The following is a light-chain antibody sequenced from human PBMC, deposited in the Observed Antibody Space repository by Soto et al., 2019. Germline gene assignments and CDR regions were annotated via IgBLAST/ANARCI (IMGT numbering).Light chain of an antibody. CDR2: ATS. Sequence: EIVLTQSPATLSLSPGERATLSCRARQSVTKSLAWSQQKPGQAPRLLIFATSHRATDIPTRFSGSGSETDFTLTISSLEPEDFAVYYCQQRSDWPPSLTFGGGPKGEIK. V-gene: IGKV3-11*01. CDR3: QQRSDWPPSLT. CDR1: QSVTKS. J-gene: IGKJ4*01.